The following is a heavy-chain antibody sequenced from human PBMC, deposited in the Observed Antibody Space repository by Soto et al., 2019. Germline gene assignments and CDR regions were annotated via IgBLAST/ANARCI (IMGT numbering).Heavy chain of an antibody. J-gene: IGHJ6*04. CDR3: ARGHQGGYYDGFSFLVV. V-gene: IGHV3-21*01. Sequence: GGSLRLSCAASGFTFSSYSMNWVRQAPGKGLEWVSSISSSSSYIYYADSVKGRFTISRDNAKNSLYLQMNSLRAEDTAVYYCARGHQGGYYDGFSFLVVWGKGTTVTVSS. CDR1: GFTFSSYS. CDR2: ISSSSSYI. D-gene: IGHD3-3*01.